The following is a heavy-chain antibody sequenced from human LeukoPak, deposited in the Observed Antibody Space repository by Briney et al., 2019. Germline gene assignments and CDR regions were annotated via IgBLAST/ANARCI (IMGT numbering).Heavy chain of an antibody. V-gene: IGHV1-2*02. CDR2: INPSSGGT. J-gene: IGHJ4*02. D-gene: IGHD5-12*01. CDR3: ARKGQDLGSDSGYDF. CDR1: GYTFTGYF. Sequence: GASVKVSCKASGYTFTGYFMHWVRQAPGQGLEWMGWINPSSGGTHYAQKFQGRVTMTRDTSISTAYMELSRLRSDDTAVYYCARKGQDLGSDSGYDFWGQGTLVTVSS.